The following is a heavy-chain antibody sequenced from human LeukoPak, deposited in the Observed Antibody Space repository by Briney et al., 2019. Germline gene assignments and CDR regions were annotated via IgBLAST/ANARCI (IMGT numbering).Heavy chain of an antibody. V-gene: IGHV3-23*01. J-gene: IGHJ6*02. Sequence: GGSLRLSCAASGFTFSSYAMSWVRQAPGKGLEWVSAISGSGGSTYYADSVKGRFTISRDNSKNTLYLQMNSLRAEDTALYYCAKDMNYYYYSMDVWGQGTTVTVPS. CDR1: GFTFSSYA. CDR2: ISGSGGST. CDR3: AKDMNYYYYSMDV. D-gene: IGHD3-16*01.